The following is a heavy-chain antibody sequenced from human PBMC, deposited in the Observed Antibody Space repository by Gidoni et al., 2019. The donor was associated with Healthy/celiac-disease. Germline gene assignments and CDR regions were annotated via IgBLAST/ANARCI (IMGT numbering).Heavy chain of an antibody. CDR3: AGTRIAVAGTDY. Sequence: EVQLVESGGGLVKPGGSLRLSCAASGFTFSSYSMNWVRQAPGKGLEWVSSISSSSSYIYYADSVKGRFTISRDNAKNSLYLQMNSLRAEDTAVYYCAGTRIAVAGTDYWGQGTLVTVSS. CDR2: ISSSSSYI. J-gene: IGHJ4*02. V-gene: IGHV3-21*01. D-gene: IGHD6-19*01. CDR1: GFTFSSYS.